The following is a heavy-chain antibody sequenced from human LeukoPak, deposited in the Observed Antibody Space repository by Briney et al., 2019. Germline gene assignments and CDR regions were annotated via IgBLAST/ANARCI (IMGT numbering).Heavy chain of an antibody. CDR3: ARGSGTYYFFDF. Sequence: EASVKVSCKASGYTFTSYDINWVRQAPGQGLEWMGYINPDNGDTGYAQKFQGRVTMTRNTSISTAYMELNSLTSEDTAAYYCARGSGTYYFFDFWGQGTLVTVSS. J-gene: IGHJ4*02. CDR1: GYTFTSYD. V-gene: IGHV1-8*01. D-gene: IGHD1-26*01. CDR2: INPDNGDT.